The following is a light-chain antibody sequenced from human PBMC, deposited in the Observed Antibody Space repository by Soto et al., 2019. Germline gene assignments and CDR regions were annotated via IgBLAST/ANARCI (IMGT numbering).Light chain of an antibody. CDR1: QSVRNY. V-gene: IGKV3-11*01. J-gene: IGKJ2*01. Sequence: EIVLTQSPAPLSLSPGERATLSCRASQSVRNYLVWYQQQPGRAPMLLISEASKRATCIPARFSGSGSGTDFTLTITRLEPEDFAVYYCQQRTNWQYTFGQGTKLEIK. CDR2: EAS. CDR3: QQRTNWQYT.